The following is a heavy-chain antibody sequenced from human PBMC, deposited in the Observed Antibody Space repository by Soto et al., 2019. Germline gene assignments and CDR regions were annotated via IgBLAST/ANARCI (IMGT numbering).Heavy chain of an antibody. J-gene: IGHJ4*02. CDR1: GFTFSSYG. CDR3: AKESPRGYFDY. CDR2: ISYDGSNK. V-gene: IGHV3-30*18. Sequence: QVQLVESGGGVVQPGRSLRLSCAASGFTFSSYGMHWVRQAPGKGLEWVAVISYDGSNKYYADSVKGRFTISRDNSKNTLYLQMNSLRAEDTAVYYCAKESPRGYFDYWGQGTLVTVSS.